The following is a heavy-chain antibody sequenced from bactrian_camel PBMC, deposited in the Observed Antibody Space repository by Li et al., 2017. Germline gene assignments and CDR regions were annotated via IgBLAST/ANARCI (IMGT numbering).Heavy chain of an antibody. Sequence: VQLVESGGGSVQAGGSLRLSCTASGFTFGLTDMSWVRQAPGKGLEWVSTIVYGSHRTYYEDSVKGRFTISRDDAKNTLYLQMNNLTIEDTAVYSCAATGAPTARDWRPRGRGTQVTVS. V-gene: IGHV3S40*01. D-gene: IGHD7*01. CDR2: IVYGSHRT. J-gene: IGHJ4*01. CDR1: GFTFGLTD.